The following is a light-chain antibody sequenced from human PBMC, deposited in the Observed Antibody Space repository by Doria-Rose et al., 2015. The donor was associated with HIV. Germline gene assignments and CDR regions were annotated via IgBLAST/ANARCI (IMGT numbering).Light chain of an antibody. CDR1: QSFSSTY. J-gene: IGKJ1*01. CDR3: HQYGTSWT. CDR2: DGS. V-gene: IGKV3-20*01. Sequence: TQSPGTLSLSPGERATLSCRASQSFSSTYLAWYQQKPGQALSLLIYDGSTRATDIPDRFSASGSGTDSTLTINRLEPEDFALYYCHQYGTSWTFGQGTKVEI.